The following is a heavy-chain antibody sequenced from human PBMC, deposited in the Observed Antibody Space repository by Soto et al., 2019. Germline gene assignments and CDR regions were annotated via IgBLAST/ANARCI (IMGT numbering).Heavy chain of an antibody. Sequence: GGSLRLSWAASGFTFSSYAMSGVRQAPGKGLEWGAAIGGSGGSTDYADSVKGRFTISRDNSKNTLYLKMNSLRAEDTAVYYCAKEYYYDSSGYYGGLFDYWGQGTMVTVSS. CDR2: IGGSGGST. CDR1: GFTFSSYA. J-gene: IGHJ4*02. V-gene: IGHV3-23*01. CDR3: AKEYYYDSSGYYGGLFDY. D-gene: IGHD3-22*01.